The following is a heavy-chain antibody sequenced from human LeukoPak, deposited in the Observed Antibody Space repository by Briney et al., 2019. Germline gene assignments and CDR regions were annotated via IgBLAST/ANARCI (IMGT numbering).Heavy chain of an antibody. CDR2: IHPNSGGT. Sequence: ASVKVSCKASGYTFTGYYMHWLRQAPGQGLEWMGWIHPNSGGTNYARKFQGRVTMTRDTSIRTAYMELSRLRSDDTAVYYCARVIGFGELSLGYWGQGTLVTVSS. CDR3: ARVIGFGELSLGY. CDR1: GYTFTGYY. J-gene: IGHJ4*02. V-gene: IGHV1-2*02. D-gene: IGHD3-10*01.